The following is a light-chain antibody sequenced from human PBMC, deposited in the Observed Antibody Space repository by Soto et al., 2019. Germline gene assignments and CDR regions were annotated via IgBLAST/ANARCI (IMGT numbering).Light chain of an antibody. Sequence: QSVSPQPPSASGTPGQRVTISCSGSAPTIGRNYVYWYQQLPGTAPKLPIYRNSQRPSGVPDRFSGSKSGTSASLAISGLRSEDEADYYCAAWDDNLSGLYVFGAGTKVTVL. J-gene: IGLJ1*01. V-gene: IGLV1-47*01. CDR1: APTIGRNY. CDR2: RNS. CDR3: AAWDDNLSGLYV.